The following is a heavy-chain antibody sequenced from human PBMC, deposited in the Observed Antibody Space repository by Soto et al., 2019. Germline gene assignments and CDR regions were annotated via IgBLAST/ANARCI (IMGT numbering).Heavy chain of an antibody. J-gene: IGHJ4*02. Sequence: EVQLVESGGGLVKPGGSLRLSCAASGFTFSSYSMNWVRQAPGKALEWVSSISSSSSYIYYADSVKGRFTISRDNAKNSLYLQMNSLRAEDTAVYYCARAPPIFGVAPPNYWGQGTLVTVSS. CDR3: ARAPPIFGVAPPNY. D-gene: IGHD3-3*01. V-gene: IGHV3-21*01. CDR2: ISSSSSYI. CDR1: GFTFSSYS.